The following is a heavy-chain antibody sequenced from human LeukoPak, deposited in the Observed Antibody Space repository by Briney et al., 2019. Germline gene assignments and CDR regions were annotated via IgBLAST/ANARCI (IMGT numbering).Heavy chain of an antibody. J-gene: IGHJ4*02. D-gene: IGHD3-22*01. V-gene: IGHV4-59*01. CDR1: GGSISSYY. Sequence: SETLSLTCTVSGGSISSYYWSWIRQPPGKGLEWIGYIYYSGSTNYNPSLKSRVTISVDTSKNQFSLKLSSVTAADTAVYYCARDSYPYYYDSSGYRYWGQGTLVTVSS. CDR2: IYYSGST. CDR3: ARDSYPYYYDSSGYRY.